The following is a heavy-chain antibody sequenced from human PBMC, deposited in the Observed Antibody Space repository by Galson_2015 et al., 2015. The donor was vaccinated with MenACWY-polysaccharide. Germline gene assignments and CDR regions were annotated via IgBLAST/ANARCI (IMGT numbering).Heavy chain of an antibody. CDR3: ARGGKYYYDSSGYLNWFDP. J-gene: IGHJ5*02. Sequence: SVKVSCKASGYTFSSYDINWVRQTTGQGLEWMGWMNPNSGNTGYAQKFQVRVTMTRNTSISIAYMELSSLRSEDTAVYYCARGGKYYYDSSGYLNWFDPWGQGTLVTVSS. D-gene: IGHD3-22*01. V-gene: IGHV1-8*01. CDR2: MNPNSGNT. CDR1: GYTFSSYD.